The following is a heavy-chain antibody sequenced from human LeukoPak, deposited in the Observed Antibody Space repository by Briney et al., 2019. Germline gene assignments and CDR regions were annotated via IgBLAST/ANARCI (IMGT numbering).Heavy chain of an antibody. V-gene: IGHV3-48*04. CDR1: GFSFSSYS. CDR3: ARDLKSGWHYFDY. CDR2: ISSSSSTI. J-gene: IGHJ4*02. D-gene: IGHD6-19*01. Sequence: GGSLRLSCAASGFSFSSYSMNWVRQAPGKGLEGVSYISSSSSTIYYADSVKGRFTISRDNAKNSLYLQMNSLRVEDTAVYYCARDLKSGWHYFDYWGQGTLVTVSS.